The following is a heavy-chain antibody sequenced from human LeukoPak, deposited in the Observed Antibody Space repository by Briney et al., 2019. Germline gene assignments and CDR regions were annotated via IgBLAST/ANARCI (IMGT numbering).Heavy chain of an antibody. Sequence: GGSLRLSCTASGFTFSNYGMHWVRQAPGKGLEWVAVISYDGSNKYYADSVKGRFTISRDNSKNTLYLQMNSLRAEDTAVYYCARDSDSAVAGSLDYWGQGTLVTVSS. D-gene: IGHD6-19*01. CDR3: ARDSDSAVAGSLDY. V-gene: IGHV3-30*19. CDR1: GFTFSNYG. CDR2: ISYDGSNK. J-gene: IGHJ4*02.